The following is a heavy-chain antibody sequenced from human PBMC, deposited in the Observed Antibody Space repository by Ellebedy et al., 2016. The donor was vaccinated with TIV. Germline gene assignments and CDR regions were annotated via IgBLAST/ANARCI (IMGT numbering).Heavy chain of an antibody. D-gene: IGHD4-17*01. CDR1: GYTFTSYG. CDR2: ISAYNGNT. V-gene: IGHV1-18*04. J-gene: IGHJ4*02. Sequence: AASVKVSCKTSGYTFTSYGISWVRQAPGQGLEWMGWISAYNGNTNYAQMLQGRVTMTTDTFTSTVYMELRSLRSDDTAVYYCARVGDGDYSGYFEYWGQGTPVTVSS. CDR3: ARVGDGDYSGYFEY.